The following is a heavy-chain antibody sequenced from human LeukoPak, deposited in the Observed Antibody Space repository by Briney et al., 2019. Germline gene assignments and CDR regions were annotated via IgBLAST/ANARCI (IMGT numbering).Heavy chain of an antibody. V-gene: IGHV3-74*01. J-gene: IGHJ5*02. CDR3: ARVLSGSWDWFDP. CDR2: VNTDGSST. CDR1: GFTFSSYW. Sequence: GGSLRLSCAASGFTFSSYWMHWVRQAPGKGLVWVSRVNTDGSSTSYADSVKGRFTISRDNAKNTLYLQMNSLRAEDTAVYYCARVLSGSWDWFDPWGQGTLVTVSS. D-gene: IGHD3-22*01.